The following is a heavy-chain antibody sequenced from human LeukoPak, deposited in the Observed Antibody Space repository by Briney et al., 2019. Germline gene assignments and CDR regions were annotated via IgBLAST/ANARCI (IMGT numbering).Heavy chain of an antibody. CDR2: IDPNSGDS. Sequence: ASVKVSCKASGYIFTAYYMHWVRQAPGQGLEWMGWIDPNSGDSNSAPRFQGRVTMTRDTSISTAYMELSGLRSDDTAVYYCARRLDYDAFDIWGQGTMVIVSS. J-gene: IGHJ3*02. CDR1: GYIFTAYY. D-gene: IGHD4-17*01. V-gene: IGHV1-2*02. CDR3: ARRLDYDAFDI.